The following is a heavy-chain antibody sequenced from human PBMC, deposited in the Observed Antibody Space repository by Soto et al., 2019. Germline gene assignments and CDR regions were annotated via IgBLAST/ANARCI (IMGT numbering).Heavy chain of an antibody. J-gene: IGHJ4*02. D-gene: IGHD1-1*01. CDR2: ISGSGGNT. Sequence: EVQLLESGGNLVQPGGSLRLSCAASVFSFSSYAMSWVRQAPEKGLEWVSTISGSGGNTYYAESVKGRFTISRDNSKNTLYLQINSLRDEDTAVYFCANHRGTTGTTRLEFDYWGQGTLVTVSS. CDR1: VFSFSSYA. V-gene: IGHV3-23*01. CDR3: ANHRGTTGTTRLEFDY.